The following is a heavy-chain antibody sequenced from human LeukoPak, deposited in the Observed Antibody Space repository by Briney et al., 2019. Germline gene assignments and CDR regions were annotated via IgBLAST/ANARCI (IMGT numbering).Heavy chain of an antibody. Sequence: SETLSLTCTVSGGSISSYYWSWIRQPPGKGLEWIGYIYYSGSTNYNPSLKSRVTISVDTSKNQFSLKLSSVTAADTAVYYCARGRRSGSLFDYWGQGTLVTVSS. CDR1: GGSISSYY. CDR2: IYYSGST. J-gene: IGHJ4*02. CDR3: ARGRRSGSLFDY. D-gene: IGHD1-26*01. V-gene: IGHV4-59*01.